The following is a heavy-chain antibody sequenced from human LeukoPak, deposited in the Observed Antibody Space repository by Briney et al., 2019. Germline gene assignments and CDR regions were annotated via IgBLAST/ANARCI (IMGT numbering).Heavy chain of an antibody. CDR1: GGTFSSYA. CDR3: ARDRLAEHGYWYFDL. CDR2: INAGNGNT. J-gene: IGHJ2*01. V-gene: IGHV1-3*01. Sequence: GASVKVSCKASGGTFSSYAISWVRQAPGQGLEWMGWINAGNGNTKYSQKFQGRVTITRDTSASTAYMELSSLRSEDTAVYYCARDRLAEHGYWYFDLWGRGTLVTVSS. D-gene: IGHD1/OR15-1a*01.